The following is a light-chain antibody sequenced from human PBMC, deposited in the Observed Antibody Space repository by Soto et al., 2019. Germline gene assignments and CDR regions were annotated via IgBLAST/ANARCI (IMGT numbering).Light chain of an antibody. V-gene: IGKV1-9*01. CDR2: AAS. Sequence: GGRVTIPCRASQGIARSLAWYQQKPGKAPELLIYAASTLESGVPSRFSGSGSGTEFTLSISSLQPEDFATYYCHQVSSYPLTFGGGTKVEIK. CDR1: QGIARS. J-gene: IGKJ4*01. CDR3: HQVSSYPLT.